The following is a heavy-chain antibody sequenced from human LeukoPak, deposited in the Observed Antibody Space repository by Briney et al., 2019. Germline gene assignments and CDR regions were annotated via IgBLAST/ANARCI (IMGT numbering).Heavy chain of an antibody. CDR3: ARGRIPSGWYVDY. V-gene: IGHV4-34*01. J-gene: IGHJ4*02. CDR2: INHSGST. Sequence: PSETLSLTCAVYGGSFSGYYWSWIRQPPGKGLEWIGEINHSGSTNYNPSLKSRVTISVDTSKNQFSLKLSSVTAADTAVYYCARGRIPSGWYVDYWGQGALVTVSS. D-gene: IGHD6-19*01. CDR1: GGSFSGYY.